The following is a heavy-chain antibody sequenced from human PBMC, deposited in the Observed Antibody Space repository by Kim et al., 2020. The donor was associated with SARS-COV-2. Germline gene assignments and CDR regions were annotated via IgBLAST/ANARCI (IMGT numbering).Heavy chain of an antibody. D-gene: IGHD6-19*01. CDR2: IYSGGSST. CDR3: VLKREGDSSGWQD. J-gene: IGHJ4*02. CDR1: GFTFSSYA. V-gene: IGHV3-23*03. Sequence: GGSLRLSCAASGFTFSSYAMSWVRQAPGKGLEWVSVIYSGGSSTYYADSVKGRFTISRDNSKNTLYLQMNSLRAEDTAVYYCVLKREGDSSGWQDWGQGTLVTVSS.